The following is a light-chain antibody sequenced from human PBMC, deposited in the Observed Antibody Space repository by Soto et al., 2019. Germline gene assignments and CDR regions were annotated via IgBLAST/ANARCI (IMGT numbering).Light chain of an antibody. CDR2: GAF. Sequence: IVLTQSPATLSFSPGEMATLSFRAIPSVTNYLAWYQQKPGQPPRLPIYGAFNSAAGIPARFSGSGSGTDFTLTISSLEPEDSAVYYCQQRNIWPPVTFGQGTRLEIK. V-gene: IGKV3-11*01. CDR3: QQRNIWPPVT. CDR1: PSVTNY. J-gene: IGKJ5*01.